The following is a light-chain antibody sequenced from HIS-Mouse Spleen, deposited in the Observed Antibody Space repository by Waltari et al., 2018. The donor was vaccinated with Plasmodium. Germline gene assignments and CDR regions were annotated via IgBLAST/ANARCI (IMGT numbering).Light chain of an antibody. J-gene: IGLJ2*01. CDR3: QAWDSSTVV. CDR2: QDS. Sequence: SYELTQPPSVSVSPGQTASITCSGDKLGDKYACWYQQKPGQSPGLDIYQDSKRPSGIPGRFSGSNSGNTATLTISGTQAMDEADYYCQAWDSSTVVFGGGTKLTVL. V-gene: IGLV3-1*01. CDR1: KLGDKY.